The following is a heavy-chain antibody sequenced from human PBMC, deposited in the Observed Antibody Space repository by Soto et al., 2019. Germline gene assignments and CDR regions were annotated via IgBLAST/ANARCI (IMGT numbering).Heavy chain of an antibody. V-gene: IGHV3-23*01. CDR1: GFPFSIYA. Sequence: EVQLLESGGDLVQPGGSLRLSCAASGFPFSIYAMSWVRQAPGKGLEWVSAIGGSGADTYYAVSLKGRFTISRDNSKNTLSLQMNSLRAEDTAVYYCARDRWMTAAGHEDYWGQGTLVTVSS. D-gene: IGHD6-13*01. J-gene: IGHJ4*02. CDR2: IGGSGADT. CDR3: ARDRWMTAAGHEDY.